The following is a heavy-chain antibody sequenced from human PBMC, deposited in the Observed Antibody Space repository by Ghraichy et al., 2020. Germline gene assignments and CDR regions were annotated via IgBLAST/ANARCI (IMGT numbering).Heavy chain of an antibody. CDR3: ARRLRGASDY. V-gene: IGHV4-39*01. CDR1: GISISSSSYY. CDR2: IYDSGST. Sequence: SETLSLTCTVSGISISSSSYYWGWIRQPPGKGLEYIGSIYDSGSTYYNPSLKSRVAISVDTSKNQFSLRLSSVTAADTAVYYCARRLRGASDYWGQGIVVTVSS. J-gene: IGHJ4*02.